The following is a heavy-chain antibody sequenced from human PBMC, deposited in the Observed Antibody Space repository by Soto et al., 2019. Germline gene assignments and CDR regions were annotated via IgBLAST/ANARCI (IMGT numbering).Heavy chain of an antibody. D-gene: IGHD3-10*01. J-gene: IGHJ4*02. CDR1: GFAFSNYA. CDR2: ISSSGSTA. V-gene: IGHV3-48*03. Sequence: GGSLRLSCTASGFAFSNYAMGWVRQAPGKGLEWISYISSSGSTAYYASSVEGRFTISRDNANNSVYLQMDSLRAEDTALYYCTRAAWFPYLSFYWGQGALVTVSS. CDR3: TRAAWFPYLSFY.